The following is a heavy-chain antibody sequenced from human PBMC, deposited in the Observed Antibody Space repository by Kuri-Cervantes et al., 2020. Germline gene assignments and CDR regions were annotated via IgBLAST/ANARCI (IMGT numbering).Heavy chain of an antibody. CDR2: ISYDGSNK. Sequence: GGSLRLSCAASGFTFSSYAMSWVRQAPGKGLEWVAVISYDGSNKYYADSVKGRFTISRDNSKNTLYLQMNSLRAEDTAVYYCAKDLLHHYYYGSGAYNWFDPWGQGTLVTVSS. CDR3: AKDLLHHYYYGSGAYNWFDP. J-gene: IGHJ5*02. D-gene: IGHD3-10*01. CDR1: GFTFSSYA. V-gene: IGHV3-30*18.